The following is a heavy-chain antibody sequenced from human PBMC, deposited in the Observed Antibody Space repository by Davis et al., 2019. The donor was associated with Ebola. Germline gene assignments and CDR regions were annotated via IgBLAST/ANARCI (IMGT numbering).Heavy chain of an antibody. CDR1: GFTFSSYG. Sequence: GESLKISCAASGFTFSSYGMHWVRQAPGKGLEWVAVIWHDGSNEYYGDSVKGRFTISRDNSKNTLYLQVNSLRAEDTAVYYCARGLEADWGQGTLVTVSS. CDR3: ARGLEAD. CDR2: IWHDGSNE. V-gene: IGHV3-33*08. D-gene: IGHD6-13*01. J-gene: IGHJ4*02.